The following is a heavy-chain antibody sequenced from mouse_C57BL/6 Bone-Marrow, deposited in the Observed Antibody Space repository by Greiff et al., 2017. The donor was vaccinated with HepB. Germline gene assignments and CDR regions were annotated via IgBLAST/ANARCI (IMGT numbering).Heavy chain of an antibody. D-gene: IGHD2-1*01. CDR1: GFTFSSYA. CDR3: ARDHGNLYYYAMDY. Sequence: EVKVEESGGGLVKPGGSLKLSCAASGFTFSSYAMSWVRQTPEKRLEWVATISDGGSYTYYPDNVKGRFTISRDNAKNNLYLQMSHLKSEDTAMYYCARDHGNLYYYAMDYWGQGTSVTVSS. CDR2: ISDGGSYT. J-gene: IGHJ4*01. V-gene: IGHV5-4*01.